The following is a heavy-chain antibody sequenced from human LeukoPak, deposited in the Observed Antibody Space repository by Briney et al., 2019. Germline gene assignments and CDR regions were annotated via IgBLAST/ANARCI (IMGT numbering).Heavy chain of an antibody. D-gene: IGHD3-10*01. CDR2: MNPNSGNT. CDR3: ARGQATRYVLLWFGEHDY. Sequence: GASVKVSCKASGYTFTSYDINWVRQATGQRREWMGWMNPNSGNTGYAQKFQGRVTMTRNTSISTAYMELSSLRSEDTAVYYCARGQATRYVLLWFGEHDYWGQGTLVTVSS. V-gene: IGHV1-8*01. CDR1: GYTFTSYD. J-gene: IGHJ4*02.